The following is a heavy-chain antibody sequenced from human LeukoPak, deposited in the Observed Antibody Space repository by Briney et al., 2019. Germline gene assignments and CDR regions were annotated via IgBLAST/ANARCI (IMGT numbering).Heavy chain of an antibody. CDR2: INHSGSA. Sequence: SETLSLICAVYGGSFSGYYWGWIRQPPGKGLEWIGEINHSGSANYNPSLKSRAIMSDDTSKSQFSLKLSSVTAAGTAVYYCARGFYASGGHKRGGAFDIWGQGTLVTVSS. V-gene: IGHV4-34*01. J-gene: IGHJ3*02. CDR1: GGSFSGYY. CDR3: ARGFYASGGHKRGGAFDI. D-gene: IGHD3-22*01.